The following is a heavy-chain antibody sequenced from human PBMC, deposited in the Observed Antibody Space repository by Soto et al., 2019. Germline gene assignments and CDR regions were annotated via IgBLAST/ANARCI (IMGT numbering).Heavy chain of an antibody. Sequence: SVKVSCKASGGTFSSYAISWVRQAPGQGLEWMGGIIPIFGTANYAQKFQGRVTITADESTSTAYMELSSLRSDDTAVYYCATTIFGVVIKGNYYYGMDVWGQGTTVTVSS. J-gene: IGHJ6*02. CDR1: GGTFSSYA. D-gene: IGHD3-3*01. V-gene: IGHV1-69*13. CDR3: ATTIFGVVIKGNYYYGMDV. CDR2: IIPIFGTA.